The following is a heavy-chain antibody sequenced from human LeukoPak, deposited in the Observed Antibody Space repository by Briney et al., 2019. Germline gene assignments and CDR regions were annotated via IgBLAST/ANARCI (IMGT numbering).Heavy chain of an antibody. Sequence: SETLSLTCTVSGGSISSSSYYWGWIRQPPGKGLEWIGSIYYSGSTYYNPSLKSRVTISVDTSKNQFSLKLSSVTAADTAVYYCARANYYGSGSQWFDPWGQGTLVTVSS. CDR3: ARANYYGSGSQWFDP. CDR1: GGSISSSSYY. J-gene: IGHJ5*02. D-gene: IGHD3-10*01. CDR2: IYYSGST. V-gene: IGHV4-39*07.